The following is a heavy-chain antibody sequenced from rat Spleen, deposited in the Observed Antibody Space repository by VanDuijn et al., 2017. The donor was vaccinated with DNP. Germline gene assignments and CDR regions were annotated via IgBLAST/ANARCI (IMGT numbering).Heavy chain of an antibody. J-gene: IGHJ3*01. CDR2: ISPSGGGT. CDR3: ATSTGAY. D-gene: IGHD1-2*01. Sequence: EVLVVDSGGGLVQPGGSLKLSCVASGITFSNSGMHWIRQDPTKGLEWVTSISPSGGGTYYRDSVKGRFTISRDNANHTLYLQMDSLRSEDTATYYCATSTGAYWGQGTLVTVSS. V-gene: IGHV5-19*01. CDR1: GITFSNSG.